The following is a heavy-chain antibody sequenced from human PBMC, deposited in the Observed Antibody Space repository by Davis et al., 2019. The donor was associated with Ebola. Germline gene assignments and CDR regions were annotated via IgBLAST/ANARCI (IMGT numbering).Heavy chain of an antibody. D-gene: IGHD3-3*01. CDR3: ARVRLYITIFGVVIGGWFDP. CDR2: INHSGST. CDR1: GGSFSGYY. J-gene: IGHJ5*02. Sequence: MPSETLSLTCAVYGGSFSGYYWSWIRQPPGKGMDWIGEINHSGSTNYNPSLKSRVTISVDTSKNQFSLKLSSVTAADTAVYYCARVRLYITIFGVVIGGWFDPWGQGTLVTVSS. V-gene: IGHV4-34*01.